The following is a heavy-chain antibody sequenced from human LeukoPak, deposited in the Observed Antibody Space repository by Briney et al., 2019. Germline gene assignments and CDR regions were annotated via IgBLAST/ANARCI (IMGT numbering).Heavy chain of an antibody. CDR1: GYTFTSYA. CDR3: ARGLSEYSSSSAFDY. J-gene: IGHJ4*02. V-gene: IGHV1-3*01. CDR2: INAGNGNT. Sequence: ASVKVSCKASGYTFTSYAMHWVRQAPGQRLEWMGWINAGNGNTKYSQKFQGRVTITRDTSASTAYMELSSLRSEDTAVYYCARGLSEYSSSSAFDYWGQGTLVTVSS. D-gene: IGHD6-6*01.